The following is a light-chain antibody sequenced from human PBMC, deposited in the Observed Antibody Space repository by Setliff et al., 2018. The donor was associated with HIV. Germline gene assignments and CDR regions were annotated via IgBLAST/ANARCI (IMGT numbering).Light chain of an antibody. V-gene: IGLV2-14*02. CDR3: TSYTRDNTITRV. CDR1: SSDVGSYNL. J-gene: IGLJ1*01. CDR2: EGI. Sequence: QSALTQPASVSGSPGQPIIISCIGTSSDVGSYNLVSWYQQHPGKVPKLIIYEGIKRPSGVSNRFSGSKSGSTASLTISGLQAEDEADYFCTSYTRDNTITRVFGTGTKV.